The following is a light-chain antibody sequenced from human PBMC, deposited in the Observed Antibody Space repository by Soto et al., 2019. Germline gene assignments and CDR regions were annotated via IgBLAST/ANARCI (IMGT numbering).Light chain of an antibody. V-gene: IGKV3-11*01. J-gene: IGKJ2*01. CDR2: DAS. CDR1: QSVSSY. CDR3: QQRSNWPPYT. Sequence: EIVLTQSPATLSLSPGERATLSCRASQSVSSYLAWYQQKPGQAPRLLIYDASNRATGIPARFSGGGSGTDFTLTISSLEPEDLAVYFCQQRSNWPPYTFSQGTKLESK.